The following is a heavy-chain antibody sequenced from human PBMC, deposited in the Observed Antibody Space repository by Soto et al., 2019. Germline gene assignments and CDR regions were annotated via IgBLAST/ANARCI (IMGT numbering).Heavy chain of an antibody. D-gene: IGHD3-10*01. Sequence: GSLRLSCAASGFTFSSYAMSWVRQAPGKGLEWVSAISGSGGSTYYADSVKGRFTISRDNSKNTLYLQMNSLRAEDTAVYYCAKTVGLWLGELPFDYWGQGTLVTVSS. CDR3: AKTVGLWLGELPFDY. CDR1: GFTFSSYA. V-gene: IGHV3-23*01. J-gene: IGHJ4*02. CDR2: ISGSGGST.